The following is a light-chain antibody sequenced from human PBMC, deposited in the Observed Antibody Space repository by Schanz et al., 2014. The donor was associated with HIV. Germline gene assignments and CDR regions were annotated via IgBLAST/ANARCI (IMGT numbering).Light chain of an antibody. Sequence: DIQMTQSPSSLSASVGDRVTITCRASQSISSYLNWYQQKPGKAPKLLIYAASSLQSGVPSRFSGSGSGTDFTLTISSLQPEDFATYLCQQYHSRVTFGQGTEVEI. CDR2: AAS. V-gene: IGKV1-39*01. J-gene: IGKJ1*01. CDR3: QQYHSRVT. CDR1: QSISSY.